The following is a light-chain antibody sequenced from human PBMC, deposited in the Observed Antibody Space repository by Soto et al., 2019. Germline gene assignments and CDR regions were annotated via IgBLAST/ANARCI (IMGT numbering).Light chain of an antibody. CDR1: QDIRNY. CDR3: QQYDNLPYT. CDR2: DAS. J-gene: IGKJ2*01. V-gene: IGKV1-33*01. Sequence: DIQMTQSPSSLSASVGDRVTITCQASQDIRNYLNWYQQKPGKAPKLLIYDASNLETGVPSRFGGSGSGTDFTFTISSLQPEDIAIYYCQQYDNLPYTFGQGTKLEIK.